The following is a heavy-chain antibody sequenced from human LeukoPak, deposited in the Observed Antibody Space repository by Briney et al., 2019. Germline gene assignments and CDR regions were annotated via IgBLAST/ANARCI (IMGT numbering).Heavy chain of an antibody. V-gene: IGHV4-4*02. CDR1: GGSISSSNW. Sequence: KTSETLSLTCAVSGGSISSSNWWSWVRQPPGKGLEWIGEIYHSGSTNYNPSLKSRVTISVDKSKNQFSLKLSSVTAADTAVYYCTREVPRQTGGWLSWGQGALVTVSS. J-gene: IGHJ4*02. CDR3: TREVPRQTGGWLS. D-gene: IGHD6-19*01. CDR2: IYHSGST.